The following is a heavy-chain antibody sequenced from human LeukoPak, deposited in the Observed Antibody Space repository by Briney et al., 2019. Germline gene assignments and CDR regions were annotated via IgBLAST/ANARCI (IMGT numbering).Heavy chain of an antibody. Sequence: SETLSLTCAVYGGSFSGYYWSWIRQPPGKGLEWIGEINHSGSTNYNPSLKSRVTISVDTSKNQFSLKLSSVTAADTAVYYCARGPSYLHYDFWSGYPTFDPWGQGTLVTVSS. CDR3: ARGPSYLHYDFWSGYPTFDP. CDR1: GGSFSGYY. CDR2: INHSGST. V-gene: IGHV4-34*01. D-gene: IGHD3-3*01. J-gene: IGHJ5*02.